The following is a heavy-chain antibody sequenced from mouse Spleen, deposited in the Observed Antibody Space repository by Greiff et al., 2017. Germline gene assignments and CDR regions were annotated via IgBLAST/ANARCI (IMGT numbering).Heavy chain of an antibody. CDR2: IYPRDGST. V-gene: IGHV1-85*01. CDR1: GYTFTSYD. J-gene: IGHJ1*01. D-gene: IGHD1-2*01. CDR3: AREGNYGHWYCDV. Sequence: QVQLKESGPELVKPGASVKLSCKASGYTFTSYDINWVKQRPGQGLEWIGWIYPRDGSTKYNEKFKGKATLTVDTSSSTAYMELHSLTSEDSAVYFCAREGNYGHWYCDVWGAGTTVTVSS.